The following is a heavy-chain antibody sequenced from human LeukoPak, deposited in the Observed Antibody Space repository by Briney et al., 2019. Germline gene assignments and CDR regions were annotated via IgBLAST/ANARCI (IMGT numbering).Heavy chain of an antibody. J-gene: IGHJ6*02. V-gene: IGHV3-64D*09. CDR2: ITGNGGVT. Sequence: GGSLRLSCLASGFTFSSYAMYWVRQAPGKGLGYVSAITGNGGVTFYADSVKGRFTISRDNSKNTLYLQMSSVRVEDTAVYYCVKDRYGMDVWGQGTTVTVSS. CDR1: GFTFSSYA. CDR3: VKDRYGMDV.